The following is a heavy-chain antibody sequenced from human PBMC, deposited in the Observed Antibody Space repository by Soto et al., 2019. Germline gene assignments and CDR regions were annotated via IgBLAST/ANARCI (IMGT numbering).Heavy chain of an antibody. D-gene: IGHD6-19*01. J-gene: IGHJ6*02. V-gene: IGHV1-2*02. CDR2: INPNSGGT. CDR3: ARGGIIGYSSGWYVDYYYGMDV. CDR1: GYTFTGYY. Sequence: ASVKVSCKASGYTFTGYYMHWVRQASGQGLEWMGWINPNSGGTNYAQKFQGRVTMTRDTSISTAYMELSRLRSDDTAVYYCARGGIIGYSSGWYVDYYYGMDVWGQGTTVTVSS.